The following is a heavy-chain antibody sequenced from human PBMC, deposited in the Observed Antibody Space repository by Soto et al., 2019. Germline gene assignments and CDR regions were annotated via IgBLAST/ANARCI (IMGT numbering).Heavy chain of an antibody. CDR3: ARRRITTFGVVITGYGMDV. CDR2: IYDSGTT. V-gene: IGHV4-4*02. CDR1: GDSISNNNC. D-gene: IGHD3-3*01. Sequence: QVQLQEAGPGLVKPSGTLSLTCAVSGDSISNNNCWNWVRQPPGKVLEWIGEIYDSGTTNDNPSLKSRVTMSVDKSKHQFSLRLSSLTAADTAVYYCARRRITTFGVVITGYGMDVWGQGTTVTVSS. J-gene: IGHJ6*02.